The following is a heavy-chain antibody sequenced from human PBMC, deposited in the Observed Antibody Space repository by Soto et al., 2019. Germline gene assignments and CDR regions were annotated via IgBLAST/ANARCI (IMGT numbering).Heavy chain of an antibody. D-gene: IGHD6-19*01. CDR1: GFTFSSYG. V-gene: IGHV3-30*03. CDR3: AIGVAVAGTPSYYGMDV. CDR2: ISYDGSNK. J-gene: IGHJ6*02. Sequence: QVQLVESGGGVVQPGRSLRLSCAASGFTFSSYGMHWVRQAPGKGLEWVAVISYDGSNKYYADSVKGRFTISRDNSKNTLYLQMNSLSAEDTAVYYCAIGVAVAGTPSYYGMDVWGQGTTVTVSS.